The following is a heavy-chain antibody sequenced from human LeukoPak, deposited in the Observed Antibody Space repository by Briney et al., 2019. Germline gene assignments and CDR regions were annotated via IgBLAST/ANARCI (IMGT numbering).Heavy chain of an antibody. D-gene: IGHD4-17*01. Sequence: ASVKVSCKASGYTFTGYYMHWVRQAPGQGLEWMGWINPNSGGTNYAQKVQGRVTMTRDTSISTAYMELSRLRSDDTAVYYCASDPGDYGDPHWGQGTLVTVSS. CDR1: GYTFTGYY. V-gene: IGHV1-2*02. J-gene: IGHJ4*02. CDR3: ASDPGDYGDPH. CDR2: INPNSGGT.